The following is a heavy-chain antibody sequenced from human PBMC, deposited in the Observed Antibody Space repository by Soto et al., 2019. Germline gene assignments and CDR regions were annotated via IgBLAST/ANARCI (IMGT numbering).Heavy chain of an antibody. V-gene: IGHV1-18*01. CDR1: GYTFTSYG. CDR2: ISAYNGNT. D-gene: IGHD1-26*01. J-gene: IGHJ5*02. Sequence: ASVKVSCKASGYTFTSYGISWVRQAPGQGLEWMGWISAYNGNTNYAQKLQGRVTMTTDTSTSTAYIELRSLRSDNTAVYYCAKDFVSSWVWFDPRGPGTLVTVSS. CDR3: AKDFVSSWVWFDP.